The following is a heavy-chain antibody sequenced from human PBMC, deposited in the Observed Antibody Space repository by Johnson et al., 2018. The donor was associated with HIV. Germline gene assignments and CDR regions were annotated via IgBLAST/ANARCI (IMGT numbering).Heavy chain of an antibody. J-gene: IGHJ3*02. CDR3: AREWELLGSAFDI. D-gene: IGHD1-26*01. Sequence: VQLVESVGGVVQPGRSLRLSCAASGFTFSSYAMHWVHQAPGKGLEWVSVIYSGGSTYYADSVKGRFTISRDNSKNTLYLQMNSLRAEDTAVYYCAREWELLGSAFDIWGQGTMVTVSS. CDR2: IYSGGST. V-gene: IGHV3-66*01. CDR1: GFTFSSYA.